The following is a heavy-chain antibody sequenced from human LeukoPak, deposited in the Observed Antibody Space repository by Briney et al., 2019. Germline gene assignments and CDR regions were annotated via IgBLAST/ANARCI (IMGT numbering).Heavy chain of an antibody. CDR2: INQDGSEK. CDR1: GFTFSSYA. CDR3: VRDRGSWNYYDSRSYHFDTLGY. V-gene: IGHV3-7*01. Sequence: GGSLRLSCAASGFTFSSYAMSWVRQAPGKGLEWVANINQDGSEKYYVDSVKGRFTISRDNAKNSLYLQMNSLRAEDTAVYYCVRDRGSWNYYDSRSYHFDTLGYWGQGTLVTVSS. J-gene: IGHJ4*02. D-gene: IGHD3-22*01.